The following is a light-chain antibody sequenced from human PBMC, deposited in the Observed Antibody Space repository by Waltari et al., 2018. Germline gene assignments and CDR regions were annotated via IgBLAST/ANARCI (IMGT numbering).Light chain of an antibody. J-gene: IGKJ5*01. CDR3: QQLNSYPFT. Sequence: IQLTQSPSSLSASVCNRVNIPCLASQGIRSYLVWYLQTPRKAPKLLIYAASTVQSGVPSRFSGSGSGTDFTLTISSLQPEDFATYYCQQLNSYPFTFGQGTRLEIK. CDR1: QGIRSY. V-gene: IGKV1-9*01. CDR2: AAS.